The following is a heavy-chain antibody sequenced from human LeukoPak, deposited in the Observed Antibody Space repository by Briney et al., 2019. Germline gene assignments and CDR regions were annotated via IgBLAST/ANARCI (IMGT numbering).Heavy chain of an antibody. D-gene: IGHD3-3*01. CDR3: ARDENDFWSGYPFDY. CDR2: IRYDGSNK. Sequence: GGSLRLSCAASGFTFSSYGMHWVRLAPGKGLEWVAFIRYDGSNKYYADSVKGRFTISRDNSKNTLYLQMNSLRAEDTAVYYCARDENDFWSGYPFDYWGQGTLVTVSS. J-gene: IGHJ4*02. V-gene: IGHV3-30*02. CDR1: GFTFSSYG.